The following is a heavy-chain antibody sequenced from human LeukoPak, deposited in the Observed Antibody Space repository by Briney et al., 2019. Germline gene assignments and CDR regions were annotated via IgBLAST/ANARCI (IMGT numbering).Heavy chain of an antibody. Sequence: GGSLRLSCAASGFTFSSYSMNWVRQAPGKGLERVSSISSSSYIYYADSVKGRFTISRDNAKNSLYLQMNSLRAEDAAVYYCAKGSRPYCSGGSCYSLNYWGQGTLVTVSS. J-gene: IGHJ4*02. CDR2: ISSSSYI. CDR3: AKGSRPYCSGGSCYSLNY. CDR1: GFTFSSYS. D-gene: IGHD2-15*01. V-gene: IGHV3-21*04.